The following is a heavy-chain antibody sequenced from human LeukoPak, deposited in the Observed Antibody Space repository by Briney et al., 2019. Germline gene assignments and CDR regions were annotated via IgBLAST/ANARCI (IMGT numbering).Heavy chain of an antibody. D-gene: IGHD1-1*01. J-gene: IGHJ4*02. CDR3: AKATGTLGN. CDR1: GFTFSSYE. CDR2: ISSSGSTI. Sequence: GGSLRLSCAASGFTFSSYEMNWVRQAPGKGLEWVSYISSSGSTIYYADSVKGRFTISRDNSKNTLYLQMNSLAAEDTAIYYCAKATGTLGNWGQGTLVTVSS. V-gene: IGHV3-48*03.